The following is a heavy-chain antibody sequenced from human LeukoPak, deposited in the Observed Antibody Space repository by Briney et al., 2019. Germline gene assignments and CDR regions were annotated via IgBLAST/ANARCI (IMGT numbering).Heavy chain of an antibody. CDR2: ISYDGSNK. V-gene: IGHV3-30*18. CDR1: GFTFSTYT. CDR3: AKSSSSSYFDY. D-gene: IGHD6-13*01. Sequence: GGSLRLSCVASGFTFSTYTMNWVRQAPGKGLEWVAVISYDGSNKYYADSVKGRFTISRDNSKNTLYLQMNSLRAEDTAVYYCAKSSSSSYFDYWGQGTLVTVSS. J-gene: IGHJ4*02.